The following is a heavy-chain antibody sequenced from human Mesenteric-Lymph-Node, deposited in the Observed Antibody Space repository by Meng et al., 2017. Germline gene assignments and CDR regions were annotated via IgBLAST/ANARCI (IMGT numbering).Heavy chain of an antibody. D-gene: IGHD3-10*01. Sequence: GSLRLSCAASGFTFSSYAMSWIRQPAGKGLEWIGRIYTSGSTNYNPSLKSRVTMSVDTSKNQFSLKLSSVTAADTAVYYCARNSGSGSYDYWGQGTLVTVSS. CDR2: IYTSGST. J-gene: IGHJ4*02. CDR3: ARNSGSGSYDY. V-gene: IGHV4-4*07. CDR1: GFTFSSYA.